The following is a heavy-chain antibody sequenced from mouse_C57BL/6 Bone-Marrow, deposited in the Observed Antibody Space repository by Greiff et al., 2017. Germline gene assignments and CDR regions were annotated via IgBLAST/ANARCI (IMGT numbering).Heavy chain of an antibody. CDR2: IDPSDSYT. CDR1: GYTFTSYW. D-gene: IGHD1-2*01. Sequence: QVQLQQPGAELVKPGASVKLSCKASGYTFTSYWMQWVKQRPGQGLEWIGEIDPSDSYTNYNQKFKGKATLTVDTYSSTAYMQLSSLTSEDSAVYYCARTSFWGQGTLVTVSA. J-gene: IGHJ3*01. CDR3: ARTSF. V-gene: IGHV1-50*01.